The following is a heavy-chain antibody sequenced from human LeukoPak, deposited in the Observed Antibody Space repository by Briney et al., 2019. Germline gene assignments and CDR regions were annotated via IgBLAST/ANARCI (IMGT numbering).Heavy chain of an antibody. J-gene: IGHJ4*02. V-gene: IGHV1-58*02. CDR2: IVVGSGNT. CDR1: GFTFTSSA. D-gene: IGHD3-22*01. Sequence: GTSVKVSCKASGFTFTSSAMQWVRQARGQRLEWIGWIVVGSGNTNYAQKVQERVTITRDMSTSTAYMELSSLRSEDTAVYYCAAVMESYYDSSGYYSSLDYWGQGTLVTVSS. CDR3: AAVMESYYDSSGYYSSLDY.